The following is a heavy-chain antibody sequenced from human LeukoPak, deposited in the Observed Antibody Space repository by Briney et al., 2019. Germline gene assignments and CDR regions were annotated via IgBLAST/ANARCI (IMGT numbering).Heavy chain of an antibody. CDR2: IYYSGST. Sequence: TETLSLTCTVSGGSISSSSYYWGWIRQPPVKGLGWIGSIYYSGSTYYNPSLKSRVTISVDTSKNQFSLKLSSVTAADTAAYYCARGLQLWPSLGIPYNWFDPWGQGTLVTVSS. J-gene: IGHJ5*02. D-gene: IGHD5-18*01. CDR1: GGSISSSSYY. CDR3: ARGLQLWPSLGIPYNWFDP. V-gene: IGHV4-39*07.